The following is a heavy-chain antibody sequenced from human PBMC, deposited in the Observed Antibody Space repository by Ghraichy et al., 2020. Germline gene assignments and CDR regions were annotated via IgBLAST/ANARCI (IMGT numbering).Heavy chain of an antibody. CDR2: INHSGST. D-gene: IGHD1-1*01. J-gene: IGHJ5*02. CDR3: ARASPGRTDWFDP. V-gene: IGHV4-34*01. CDR1: GGSFSGYY. Sequence: SETLSLTCAVYGGSFSGYYWSWIRQPPGKGLEWIGEINHSGSTNYNPSLKSRVTISVDTSKNQFSLKLSSVTAADTAVYYCARASPGRTDWFDPWGQGTLVTVSS.